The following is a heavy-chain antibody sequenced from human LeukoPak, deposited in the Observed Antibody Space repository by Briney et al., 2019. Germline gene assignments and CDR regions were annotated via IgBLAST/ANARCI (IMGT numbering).Heavy chain of an antibody. V-gene: IGHV4-59*10. Sequence: SETLSLTCAVYGGSISSYYWSWIRQPAGKGLEWIGRIYTSGSTNYNPSLKSRVTISVDTSKNQFSLKLSSVTAADTAVYYCARYLDYGGNSRVYQHWGQGTLVTVSS. CDR3: ARYLDYGGNSRVYQH. J-gene: IGHJ1*01. D-gene: IGHD4-23*01. CDR1: GGSISSYY. CDR2: IYTSGST.